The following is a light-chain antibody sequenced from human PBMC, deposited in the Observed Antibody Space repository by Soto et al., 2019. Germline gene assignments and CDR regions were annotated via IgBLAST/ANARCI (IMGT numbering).Light chain of an antibody. V-gene: IGKV3-20*01. J-gene: IGKJ1*01. CDR2: GAS. CDR1: QSLSSNY. Sequence: EIVLTQSPGTLSLSPGERATLSCRARQSLSSNYLAGHQQKTGQAPRLLIYGASSRATGIPDRFSGSGSGTDFTLTITRLEPEDFAVYYCQQYDTSPRTFGQGTKVEIK. CDR3: QQYDTSPRT.